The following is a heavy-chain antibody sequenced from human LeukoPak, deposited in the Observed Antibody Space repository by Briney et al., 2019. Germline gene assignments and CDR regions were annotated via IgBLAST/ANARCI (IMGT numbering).Heavy chain of an antibody. D-gene: IGHD1-26*01. J-gene: IGHJ4*02. CDR3: ATGVGMPYYFDY. V-gene: IGHV4-38-2*02. CDR1: GYSISSGYY. CDR2: IYHSGST. Sequence: SETLSLTCTVSGYSISSGYYWGWIRQPPGKGLEWIGSIYHSGSTYYNPSLKSRVTISVDTSKNQFSLKLSSVTAADTAVYYCATGVGMPYYFDYWGQGTLVTVSS.